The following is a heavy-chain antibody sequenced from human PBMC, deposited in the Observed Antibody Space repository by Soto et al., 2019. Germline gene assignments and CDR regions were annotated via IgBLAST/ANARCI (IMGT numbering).Heavy chain of an antibody. Sequence: EVQLLESGGGLVRPGGSLRLSCAASGFTFYNYAMNWVRQAPGKGLEWVSTISGGGDGTYYADSVKGRFTISRDNSRNTVYLQMNSLRAEDTAVYYCAKKGLGSLATYCTTGECHYAFDVWGQGTLVTVSS. J-gene: IGHJ3*01. D-gene: IGHD2-8*01. CDR1: GFTFYNYA. V-gene: IGHV3-23*01. CDR3: AKKGLGSLATYCTTGECHYAFDV. CDR2: ISGGGDGT.